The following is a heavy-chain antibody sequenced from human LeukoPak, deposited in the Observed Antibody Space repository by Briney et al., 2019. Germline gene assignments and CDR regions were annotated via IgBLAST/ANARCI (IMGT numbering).Heavy chain of an antibody. CDR3: AREGGYCSGGSCYPYPGEPFDY. J-gene: IGHJ4*02. V-gene: IGHV1-18*01. CDR1: GYTFTSYG. CDR2: INSYNGNT. Sequence: GASVKVSCKASGYTFTSYGISWVRQAPGQGLEWMGLINSYNGNTHYAQKLQGRVTMTTDTSTSTAYMELRSLRSDDTAVYYCAREGGYCSGGSCYPYPGEPFDYWGQGTLVTVSS. D-gene: IGHD2-15*01.